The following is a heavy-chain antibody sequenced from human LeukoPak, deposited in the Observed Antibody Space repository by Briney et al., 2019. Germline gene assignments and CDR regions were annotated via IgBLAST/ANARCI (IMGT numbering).Heavy chain of an antibody. Sequence: ASVKVSCKASGYTFTSYGISWVRQAPGQGLEWMGWISAYNGNTNYAQKLQGRVTMTTDTSTSTAYMELRSLRSDDTAVYYCARGRHIVVVPAANWFDPWGQGTLVTVSS. J-gene: IGHJ5*02. CDR1: GYTFTSYG. D-gene: IGHD2-2*01. CDR2: ISAYNGNT. CDR3: ARGRHIVVVPAANWFDP. V-gene: IGHV1-18*01.